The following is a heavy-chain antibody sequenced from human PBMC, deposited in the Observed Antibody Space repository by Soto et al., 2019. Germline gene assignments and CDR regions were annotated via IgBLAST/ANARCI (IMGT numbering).Heavy chain of an antibody. J-gene: IGHJ4*02. CDR3: TRDGMTTGDT. Sequence: SETLSLTCLVSGVSVSSYTWSWVRQPANKGLEWIGRVFSSVSATYSPSLKSRVRISMDTPENRISLKLDSGTAADAGVYYCTRDGMTTGDTWGPGTLVTVSS. V-gene: IGHV4-4*07. D-gene: IGHD2-21*02. CDR2: VFSSVSA. CDR1: GVSVSSYT.